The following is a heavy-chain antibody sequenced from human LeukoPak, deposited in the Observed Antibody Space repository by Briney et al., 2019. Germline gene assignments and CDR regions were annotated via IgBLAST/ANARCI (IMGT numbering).Heavy chain of an antibody. Sequence: SETLSLTCTVSGGSISSYYWSWIRQPPGKGLEWIGYIYYSGSTNYNPSLKSRVTISVDTSKNQFSLKLSSVTAADTAVYYCARRSDTAMVKGSYFDYWGQGTLVTVSS. CDR2: IYYSGST. D-gene: IGHD5-18*01. J-gene: IGHJ4*02. CDR1: GGSISSYY. CDR3: ARRSDTAMVKGSYFDY. V-gene: IGHV4-59*12.